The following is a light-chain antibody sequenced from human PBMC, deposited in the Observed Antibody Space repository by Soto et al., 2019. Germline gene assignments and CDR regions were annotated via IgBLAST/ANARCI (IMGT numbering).Light chain of an antibody. CDR1: SSDVGGYKY. Sequence: QSALTQPASVSGSPGQSITICCTGTSSDVGGYKYVSWYQQHPGKAPKLMIYEVNNRPSGISNRFSGSKSGNTASLTISGLQAEDEADYYCCSYTSTNTPWVFGGGTKLTVL. CDR2: EVN. V-gene: IGLV2-14*01. J-gene: IGLJ3*02. CDR3: CSYTSTNTPWV.